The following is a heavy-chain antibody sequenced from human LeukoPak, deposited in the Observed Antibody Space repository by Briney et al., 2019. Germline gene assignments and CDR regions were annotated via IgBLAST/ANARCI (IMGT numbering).Heavy chain of an antibody. CDR1: GGSFSGYY. V-gene: IGHV4-34*01. D-gene: IGHD1-26*01. CDR3: ARRGSGSRIDY. CDR2: INHSGST. J-gene: IGHJ4*02. Sequence: PSETLSLTCAVYGGSFSGYYWSWIRQPPGKGLEWIGEINHSGSTNYNPSFKSRVTISVDTSKNQFSLKLSSVTAADTAVYYCARRGSGSRIDYWGQGTLVTVSS.